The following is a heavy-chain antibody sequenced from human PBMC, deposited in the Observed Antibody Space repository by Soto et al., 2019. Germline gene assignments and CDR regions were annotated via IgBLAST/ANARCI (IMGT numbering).Heavy chain of an antibody. CDR3: ARRGGASTVLLDF. CDR2: IYYSGTT. Sequence: QVQLQESGPGLVKPSETLSLTCNVSGASISSRSYYWGWIRQPPGKGLEWIGSIYYSGTTYYNPSLKGRAPISVDTSKNQFSLKLSSVTAADTAVYYCARRGGASTVLLDFWGQGTLVTVSS. CDR1: GASISSRSYY. V-gene: IGHV4-39*01. D-gene: IGHD4-17*01. J-gene: IGHJ4*02.